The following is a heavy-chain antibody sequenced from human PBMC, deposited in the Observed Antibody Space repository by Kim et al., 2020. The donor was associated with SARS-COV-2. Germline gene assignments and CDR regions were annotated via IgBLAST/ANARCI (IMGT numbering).Heavy chain of an antibody. CDR3: ARAMGYSYGLDY. CDR2: K. V-gene: IGHV3-33*01. J-gene: IGHJ4*02. D-gene: IGHD5-18*01. Sequence: KYYADSVKGRFTISRDDSKNTLYLQMNSLRAEDTAVYYCARAMGYSYGLDYWGQGTLVTVSS.